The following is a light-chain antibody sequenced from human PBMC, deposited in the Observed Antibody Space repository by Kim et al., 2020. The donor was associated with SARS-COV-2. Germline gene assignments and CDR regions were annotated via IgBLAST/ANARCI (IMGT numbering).Light chain of an antibody. V-gene: IGKV1-17*03. CDR1: QAISNN. CDR3: LQHNSFSWT. J-gene: IGKJ1*01. Sequence: DIQMTQSPSAMSASVGDRVTITCRASQAISNNLASFQQKPGKVPKRLIYGASTLQSGAPSRFSGSGSGTEFTLTISSLQPEDFATYYCLQHNSFSWTFGQGTKVDIK. CDR2: GAS.